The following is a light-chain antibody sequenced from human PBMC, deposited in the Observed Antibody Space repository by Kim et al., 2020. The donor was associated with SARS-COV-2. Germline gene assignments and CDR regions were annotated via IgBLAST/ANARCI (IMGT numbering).Light chain of an antibody. CDR3: QHYGASPPT. CDR2: AVS. CDR1: HISGVN. Sequence: LSPGERATLSCRARHISGVNFAWYQQKPGRAPKLLIYAVSSRATGIPDRFSGSASGTDLTLSISRLEPEDFAMYYCQHYGASPPTFGQGTRLEIK. J-gene: IGKJ5*01. V-gene: IGKV3-20*01.